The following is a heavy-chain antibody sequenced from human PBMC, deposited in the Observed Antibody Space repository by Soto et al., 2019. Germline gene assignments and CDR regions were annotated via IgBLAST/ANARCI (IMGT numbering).Heavy chain of an antibody. V-gene: IGHV1-2*02. CDR3: ARHSGYDYVFDY. D-gene: IGHD5-12*01. CDR2: INPNNGDT. Sequence: QVQLVQSGAEVKKPGASVKVSCKASGYTFTGYYIHWVRQAPGQGIEWMGWINPNNGDTNYARKLQGRVTMTRDTSTSTAYREMSSLTFDDTAVYYCARHSGYDYVFDYWGQGTLVTVSS. CDR1: GYTFTGYY. J-gene: IGHJ4*02.